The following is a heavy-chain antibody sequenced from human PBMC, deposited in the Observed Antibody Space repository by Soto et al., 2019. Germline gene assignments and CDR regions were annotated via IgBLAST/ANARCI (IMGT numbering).Heavy chain of an antibody. CDR1: GFTFSGSA. Sequence: GGSLRLSCAASGFTFSGSAMHWVRQASGKGLEWVGRIRSKANSYATAYAASVKGRFTISRDDSKNTAYLQMNSLKTEDTAVYYCTRHALYGDYAYFDYWGQGTLVTVSS. J-gene: IGHJ4*02. V-gene: IGHV3-73*01. CDR3: TRHALYGDYAYFDY. CDR2: IRSKANSYAT. D-gene: IGHD4-17*01.